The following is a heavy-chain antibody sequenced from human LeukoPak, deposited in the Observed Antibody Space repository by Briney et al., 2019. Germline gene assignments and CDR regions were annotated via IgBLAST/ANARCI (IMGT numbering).Heavy chain of an antibody. CDR3: ARDAAYYYGSGKRDYYYYYMDV. V-gene: IGHV1-69*04. CDR1: GGTFSNCT. CDR2: VIPILGIT. D-gene: IGHD3-10*01. Sequence: SVKVSCKASGGTFSNCTISWVRQAPGQGLEWMGRVIPILGITNYAQKFQGRVTLTADRSTSTAYMELRSLRSEDTAVYYCARDAAYYYGSGKRDYYYYYMDVWGKGTTVTVSS. J-gene: IGHJ6*03.